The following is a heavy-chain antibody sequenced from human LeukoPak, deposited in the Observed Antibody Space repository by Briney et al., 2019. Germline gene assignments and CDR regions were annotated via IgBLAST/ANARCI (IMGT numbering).Heavy chain of an antibody. Sequence: PGGSLRLSCAASGFTFSSYSMNWVRQAPGKGLEWVSSISSSSSYIYYADSVKGRFTISRDNAKNSLYLQMHSLRAEDTAVYYCARDYSVITPVLDYWGQGTLVTVSS. J-gene: IGHJ4*02. V-gene: IGHV3-21*01. CDR2: ISSSSSYI. CDR3: ARDYSVITPVLDY. D-gene: IGHD3-16*01. CDR1: GFTFSSYS.